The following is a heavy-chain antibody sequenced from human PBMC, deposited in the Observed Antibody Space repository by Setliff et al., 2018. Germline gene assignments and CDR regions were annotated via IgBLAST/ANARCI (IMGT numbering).Heavy chain of an antibody. CDR3: TVYNTGSSKDHY. J-gene: IGHJ4*02. Sequence: SETLSLTCAVYGGAFSGYYWIWIRQPPGKGLEWIGEINNSGSTNYNPSLKSRVTISVDTSKNQFSLKLSSVTAADTALYYCTVYNTGSSKDHYWGQGTPVTVSS. CDR2: INNSGST. D-gene: IGHD2-8*02. CDR1: GGAFSGYY. V-gene: IGHV4-34*01.